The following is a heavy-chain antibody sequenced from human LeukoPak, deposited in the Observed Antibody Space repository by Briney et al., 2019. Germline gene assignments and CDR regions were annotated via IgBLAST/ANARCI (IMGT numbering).Heavy chain of an antibody. V-gene: IGHV4-39*07. CDR1: GGSISSSSYY. D-gene: IGHD4-17*01. J-gene: IGHJ5*02. CDR3: ARGLPKIDSGDYGGTWFDP. Sequence: SETLSLTCTVSGGSISSSSYYWAWIRQPPGKGLEWIGSIYYSGNTYYNPSLNSRVTISLDTSNNQFSLKLSSVTAADTAVYYCARGLPKIDSGDYGGTWFDPWGQGTLVTVSS. CDR2: IYYSGNT.